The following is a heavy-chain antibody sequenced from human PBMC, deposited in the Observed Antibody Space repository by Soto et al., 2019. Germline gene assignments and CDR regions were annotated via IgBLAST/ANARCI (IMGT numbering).Heavy chain of an antibody. CDR1: GGSFSGYY. D-gene: IGHD3-3*01. J-gene: IGHJ4*02. V-gene: IGHV4-34*01. CDR2: INHSGST. Sequence: PSETLSLTCAVYGGSFSGYYWSWIRQPPGKGLEWIGEINHSGSTNYNPSLKSRVTISVDTSKNQFSLKLSSVTAADTAVYYCARIFGSGRSDGGYWGQGTLVTVSS. CDR3: ARIFGSGRSDGGY.